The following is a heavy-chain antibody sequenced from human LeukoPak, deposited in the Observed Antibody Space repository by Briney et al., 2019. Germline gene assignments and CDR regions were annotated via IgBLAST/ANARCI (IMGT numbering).Heavy chain of an antibody. CDR3: ARDTMGDLTNWFDP. CDR1: GYTFTGCY. D-gene: IGHD3-16*01. J-gene: IGHJ5*02. Sequence: GASVKVSCKASGYTFTGCYMHWVRQAPGQGLERMGWINPNSGGTNYAQKFQGRVTMTRDTSISTAYMELSRLRSDDTAVYYCARDTMGDLTNWFDPWGQGTLVTVSS. V-gene: IGHV1-2*02. CDR2: INPNSGGT.